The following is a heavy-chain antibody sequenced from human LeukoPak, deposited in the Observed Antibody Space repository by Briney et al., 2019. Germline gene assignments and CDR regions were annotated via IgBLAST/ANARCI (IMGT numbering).Heavy chain of an antibody. CDR1: AVATSSYY. J-gene: IGHJ4*02. D-gene: IGHD3-3*01. CDR2: IYYSGRT. Sequence: SETLSLTRTVSAVATSSYYCSWIRQPPRKGLEWIGCIYYSGRTNYNPSLKSLVTISVDTSKNQFSLKLSSVTAPDTAVYYCARGDFGSGYYIPTLDYGGQRTLVTVP. V-gene: IGHV4-59*01. CDR3: ARGDFGSGYYIPTLDY.